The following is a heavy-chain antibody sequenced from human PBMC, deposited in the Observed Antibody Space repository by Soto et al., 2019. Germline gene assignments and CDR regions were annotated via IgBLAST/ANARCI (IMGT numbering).Heavy chain of an antibody. CDR1: GYTFTSYY. CDR3: ARGRRSDYWFHX. Sequence: VSMKVSCKASGYTFTSYYMHWVRQAPGQGLEWMGIINHSGGSTSYAKKLQGRVNMTRGTSTSKVYMELSSLRSEDTAVYYCARGRRSDYWFHXWGQGTLVTVSX. J-gene: IGHJ5*02. V-gene: IGHV1-46*01. CDR2: INHSGGST.